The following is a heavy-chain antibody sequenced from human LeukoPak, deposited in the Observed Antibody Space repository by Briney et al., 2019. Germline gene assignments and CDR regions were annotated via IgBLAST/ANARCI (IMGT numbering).Heavy chain of an antibody. D-gene: IGHD4-11*01. V-gene: IGHV3-30*02. Sequence: PGGSLRLSCAASGSTFSSYGMHWVRQAPGKGLEWVAFIRYDGSNKYYADSVKGRFTISRDNSKNTLYLQMNSLRAEDTAVYCCAKDLTVTTGPFDYWGQGTLVTVSS. CDR1: GSTFSSYG. CDR3: AKDLTVTTGPFDY. CDR2: IRYDGSNK. J-gene: IGHJ4*02.